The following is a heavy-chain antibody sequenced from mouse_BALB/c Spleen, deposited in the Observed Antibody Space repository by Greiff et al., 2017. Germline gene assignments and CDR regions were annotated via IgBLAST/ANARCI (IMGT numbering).Heavy chain of an antibody. J-gene: IGHJ4*01. V-gene: IGHV1-14*01. CDR2: INPYNDGT. D-gene: IGHD2-1*01. Sequence: VQLQQSGPELVKPGASVKLSCTASGYTFTSYVMHWVKQKPGQGLEWIGYINPYNDGTNYNEKFKGKATLTSDKSSSTAYMELSSLTSEDSAVYYCGRNGKENAMDYWGQGTSVTVSS. CDR1: GYTFTSYV. CDR3: GRNGKENAMDY.